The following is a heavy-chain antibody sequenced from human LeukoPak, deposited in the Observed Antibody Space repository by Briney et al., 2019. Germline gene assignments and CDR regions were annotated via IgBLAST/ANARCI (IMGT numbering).Heavy chain of an antibody. J-gene: IGHJ1*01. CDR2: IYHSGST. D-gene: IGHD3-22*01. V-gene: IGHV4-30-2*01. Sequence: SETLSLTCAVSGGSISSGGYSWSWIRQPPGKGLEWIGYIYHSGSTYYNPSLKSRVTISVDRSKNQFSLKLSSVTAADTAVYYCARGATYYYDTTAPVGRGEEYFLHWGQGTLVTVSS. CDR1: GGSISSGGYS. CDR3: ARGATYYYDTTAPVGRGEEYFLH.